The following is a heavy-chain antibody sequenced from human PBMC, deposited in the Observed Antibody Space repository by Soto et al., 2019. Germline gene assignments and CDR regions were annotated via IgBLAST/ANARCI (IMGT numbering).Heavy chain of an antibody. CDR2: IFYSGNT. CDR3: ARTGRIAIFGVVTEFDP. V-gene: IGHV4-39*01. D-gene: IGHD3-3*01. J-gene: IGHJ5*02. CDR1: GDSIGGSNFY. Sequence: SETLSLTCTVSGDSIGGSNFYWGWLRQPPGKGLEWFGSIFYSGNTYYNPSLKSRVIMSVDTSKNQLSLRLNSVTAADTAVYYCARTGRIAIFGVVTEFDPWGPGTLVTVSS.